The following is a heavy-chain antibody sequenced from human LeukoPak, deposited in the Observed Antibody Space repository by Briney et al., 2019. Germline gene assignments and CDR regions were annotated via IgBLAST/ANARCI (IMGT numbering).Heavy chain of an antibody. CDR2: IYYSGST. CDR1: GGSISSGDYY. Sequence: PSQTLSLTRTVSGGSISSGDYYWSWIRQPPGKGLEWIGYIYYSGSTYYNPSLKSRVTISVDTSKNQFSLKLSSVTAADTAVYYCARVRSITIFGVVIDWNWFDPWGQGTLVTVSS. J-gene: IGHJ5*02. D-gene: IGHD3-3*01. V-gene: IGHV4-30-4*08. CDR3: ARVRSITIFGVVIDWNWFDP.